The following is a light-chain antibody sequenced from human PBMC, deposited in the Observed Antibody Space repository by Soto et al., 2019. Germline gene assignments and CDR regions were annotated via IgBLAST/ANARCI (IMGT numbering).Light chain of an antibody. CDR2: GAS. J-gene: IGKJ1*01. Sequence: EIVMTQSPATLSVSPGERATLYCRASQSVRSNLAWYQQKPGQAPRLLIYGASTRATGIPARFSGSGSGTEFTLTISSLQSEDFAVYYCQQFNNWPPWTFGQGTKVDI. CDR1: QSVRSN. CDR3: QQFNNWPPWT. V-gene: IGKV3-15*01.